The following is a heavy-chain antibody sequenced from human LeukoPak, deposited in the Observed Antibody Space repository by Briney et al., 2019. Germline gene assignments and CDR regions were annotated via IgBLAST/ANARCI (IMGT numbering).Heavy chain of an antibody. Sequence: SVKVSCKASGYTFTGYYMHWVRQAPGQGLEWMGGIIPIFGTANYAQKFQGRVTITADESTSTAYMELSSLRSEDTAVYYCARDRWIPAAISPYYYYYMDVWGKGTTVTVSS. CDR1: GYTFTGYY. V-gene: IGHV1-69*13. D-gene: IGHD2-2*02. J-gene: IGHJ6*03. CDR3: ARDRWIPAAISPYYYYYMDV. CDR2: IIPIFGTA.